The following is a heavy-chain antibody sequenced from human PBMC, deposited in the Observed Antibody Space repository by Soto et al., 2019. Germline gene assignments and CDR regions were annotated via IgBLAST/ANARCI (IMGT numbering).Heavy chain of an antibody. D-gene: IGHD6-25*01. J-gene: IGHJ4*02. CDR1: GGSINAYY. Sequence: SETLDLSCTVSGGSINAYYWSWIRQPPGKGLEWIGYIYYSGSDSGSTNYIPSLKSRVTISVDTSKNQFSLRLTSVTAADTAVYFCTRGGGDFWGQGTLVTVSS. V-gene: IGHV4-59*01. CDR2: IYYSGSDSGST. CDR3: TRGGGDF.